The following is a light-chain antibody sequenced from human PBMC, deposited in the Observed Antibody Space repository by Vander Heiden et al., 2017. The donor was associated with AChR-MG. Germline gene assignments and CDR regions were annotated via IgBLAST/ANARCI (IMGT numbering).Light chain of an antibody. CDR3: QSYDSSLSAPYV. V-gene: IGLV1-40*01. J-gene: IGLJ1*01. CDR2: ANT. CDR1: SSNIGAGSD. Sequence: QSVLTQPPSVSGAPGQRVTISCTGSSSNIGAGSDVHWYQHRPGTAPNLLIYANTNRPSGVPDRFSASKSATSASLAITGLQAADEADYYCQSYDSSLSAPYVFGTGTKVTGL.